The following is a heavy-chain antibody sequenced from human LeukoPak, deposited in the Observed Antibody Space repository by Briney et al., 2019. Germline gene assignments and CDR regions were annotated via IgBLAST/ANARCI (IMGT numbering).Heavy chain of an antibody. V-gene: IGHV3-30*18. D-gene: IGHD1-26*01. J-gene: IGHJ6*02. CDR3: AKDRGIVGASYYYYYGMDV. CDR1: GFTFSSYA. CDR2: ISYDGSNK. Sequence: PGGSLRLSCTASGFTFSSYAMSWVRQAPGKGLEWVAVISYDGSNKYYADSVKGRFTISRDNSKNTLYLQMNSLRAEDTAVYYCAKDRGIVGASYYYYYGMDVWGQGTTVTVSS.